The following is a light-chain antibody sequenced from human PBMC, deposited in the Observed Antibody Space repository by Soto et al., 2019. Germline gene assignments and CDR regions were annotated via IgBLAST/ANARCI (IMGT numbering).Light chain of an antibody. CDR1: QNITNF. V-gene: IGKV1-39*01. J-gene: IGKJ1*01. CDR2: AAS. CDR3: QESASTRWA. Sequence: DIHMTQSPSSLSASVGDRVTIACRASQNITNFLNWYQHNPGKAPNLLICAASHLQCGVSSRFSGSGSGTDFTLTISCLHPEDFATYYCQESASTRWAFGQGTKVDI.